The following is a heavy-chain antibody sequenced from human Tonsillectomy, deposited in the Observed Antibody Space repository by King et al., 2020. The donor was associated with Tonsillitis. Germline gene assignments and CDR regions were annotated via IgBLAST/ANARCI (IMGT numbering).Heavy chain of an antibody. J-gene: IGHJ6*02. V-gene: IGHV3-73*02. D-gene: IGHD6-13*01. CDR3: TRRLNITAAGADFYYGLDV. CDR1: GFTFSGSA. Sequence: VQLVESGGGLVQPGGSLKLSCVASGFTFSGSALHWVRQASGKGLEWVGRIRSKANSYATVYGASVKGRFTISRDDSKNTAYLQMNSLKTEDTAVYYCTRRLNITAAGADFYYGLDVCGQGTTVTVSS. CDR2: IRSKANSYAT.